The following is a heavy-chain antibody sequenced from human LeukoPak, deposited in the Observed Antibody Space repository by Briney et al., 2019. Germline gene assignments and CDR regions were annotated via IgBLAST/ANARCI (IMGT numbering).Heavy chain of an antibody. CDR3: AREFAGYCSSTSCYGYNWFDP. J-gene: IGHJ5*02. CDR2: IYTSGST. CDR1: GGSISSYY. Sequence: SETLSLTCTVSGGSISSYYWSWIRQPAGKGLESIGRIYTSGSTNYNPSLKSRVAMSVDTSKNQFSLKLSSVTAADTAVYYCAREFAGYCSSTSCYGYNWFDPWGRGTLVTVSS. D-gene: IGHD2-2*01. V-gene: IGHV4-4*07.